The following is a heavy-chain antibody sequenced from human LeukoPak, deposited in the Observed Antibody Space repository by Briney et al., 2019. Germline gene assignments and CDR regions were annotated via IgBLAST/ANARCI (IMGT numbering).Heavy chain of an antibody. Sequence: GGSLRLSCAASGFTFSSYGMHWVRQAPGKGREWGAVISYDGSNTYYADSVKGRFTISRDNSKNTLYLQMNSLRAEDAAVYYCAKPTFYYWGQGTLVTVSS. CDR2: ISYDGSNT. V-gene: IGHV3-30*18. J-gene: IGHJ4*02. CDR1: GFTFSSYG. CDR3: AKPTFYY.